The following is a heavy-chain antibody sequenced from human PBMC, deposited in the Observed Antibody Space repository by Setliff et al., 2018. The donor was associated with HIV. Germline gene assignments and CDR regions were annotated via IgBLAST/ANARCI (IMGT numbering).Heavy chain of an antibody. CDR3: ARQLSNSLDY. D-gene: IGHD7-27*01. Sequence: ASVKVSCKASGYSFTDYFMHWVRQAPGQGLEWMGWISPNNGDKNIPQSFQSRVTMTRDTSINTAYMELSGLGSDDTAMYYCARQLSNSLDYWGQGTLVTVSS. J-gene: IGHJ4*02. CDR2: ISPNNGDK. V-gene: IGHV1-2*02. CDR1: GYSFTDYF.